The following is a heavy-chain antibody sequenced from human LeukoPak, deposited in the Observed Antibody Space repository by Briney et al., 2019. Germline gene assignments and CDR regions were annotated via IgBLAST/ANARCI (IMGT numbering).Heavy chain of an antibody. Sequence: ASVKVSCKASGYTFTGYYMHWVRQAPGQGLEWMGWINPKSGGTNYAQKFQGRVTMTRDTSISTAYMELSRLRSDDTAVYYCARLSSGWSEPQHWGQGTLVTVSS. J-gene: IGHJ1*01. CDR3: ARLSSGWSEPQH. CDR1: GYTFTGYY. CDR2: INPKSGGT. D-gene: IGHD6-19*01. V-gene: IGHV1-2*02.